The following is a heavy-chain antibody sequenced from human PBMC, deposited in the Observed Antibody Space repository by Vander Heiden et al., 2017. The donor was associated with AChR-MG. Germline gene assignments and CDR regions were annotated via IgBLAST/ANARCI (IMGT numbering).Heavy chain of an antibody. CDR1: GFPFSTYG. CDR2: IRYDGTDD. V-gene: IGHV3-30*02. D-gene: IGHD3-16*02. CDR3: AKDRSVLTGGSYHFDY. Sequence: QVQLVESGGGVVQPGESLRLSCAASGFPFSTYGMHWVRQAPGKGLEWVTFIRYDGTDDNYADSVKGRFTISRDNSKNTLFLQMDSLRADDTAVYYCAKDRSVLTGGSYHFDYWGQGTLVTVSS. J-gene: IGHJ4*02.